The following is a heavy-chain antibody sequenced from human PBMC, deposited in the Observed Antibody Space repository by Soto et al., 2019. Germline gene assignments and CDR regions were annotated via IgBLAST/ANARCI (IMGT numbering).Heavy chain of an antibody. J-gene: IGHJ4*02. V-gene: IGHV4-31*03. CDR3: ARDLTGHGGVDY. D-gene: IGHD3-10*01. Sequence: QVQLQESGPGLVKPSQTLSLTCTVSGGSISSGGYYWSWIRQHPGKGLEWIGYIYYSGSTYYNPSLKSRVTISVDTSKNQFSLKLSSVTAADMAVYYCARDLTGHGGVDYWGQGTLVTVSS. CDR1: GGSISSGGYY. CDR2: IYYSGST.